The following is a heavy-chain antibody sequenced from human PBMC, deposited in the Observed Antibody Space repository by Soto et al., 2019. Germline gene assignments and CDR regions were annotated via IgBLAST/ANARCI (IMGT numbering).Heavy chain of an antibody. CDR1: GVSISSYF. Sequence: SETLSLTCSVSGVSISSYFWSWIRQAPGRGLEWIGYTYHRGSTNYSPSLKCRVAISLDTSENQFSLKVNSVTAADTAVYYCARIGGYHGPLDYWGQGTPVTVSS. V-gene: IGHV4-59*01. CDR3: ARIGGYHGPLDY. J-gene: IGHJ4*02. D-gene: IGHD6-25*01. CDR2: TYHRGST.